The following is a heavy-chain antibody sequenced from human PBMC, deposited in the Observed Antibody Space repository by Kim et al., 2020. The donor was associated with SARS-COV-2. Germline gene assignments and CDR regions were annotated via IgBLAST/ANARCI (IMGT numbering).Heavy chain of an antibody. Sequence: SVKVSCKASGGTFSSYAISWVRQAPGQGLEWMGGTIPILGPANYAKKFQGRVTITADESTSTAYMELSSLRSEDTAVYYCARWDPLAAAALTFWFDPWGQGTLVTVSS. CDR2: TIPILGPA. CDR1: GGTFSSYA. V-gene: IGHV1-69*13. D-gene: IGHD6-13*01. CDR3: ARWDPLAAAALTFWFDP. J-gene: IGHJ5*02.